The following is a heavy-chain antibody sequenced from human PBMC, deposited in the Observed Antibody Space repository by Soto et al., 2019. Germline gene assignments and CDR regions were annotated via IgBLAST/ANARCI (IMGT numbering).Heavy chain of an antibody. J-gene: IGHJ4*02. D-gene: IGHD2-15*01. CDR3: ARESCSGGSCYDG. CDR2: IYYSGST. CDR1: GGSISSYY. Sequence: LSLTCTVSGGSISSYYWSWIRQPPGKGLEWIGYIYYSGSTNYNPSLKSRVTISVDTSKNQFSLKLSSVTAADTAVYYCARESCSGGSCYDGWGQGTLVTVSS. V-gene: IGHV4-59*01.